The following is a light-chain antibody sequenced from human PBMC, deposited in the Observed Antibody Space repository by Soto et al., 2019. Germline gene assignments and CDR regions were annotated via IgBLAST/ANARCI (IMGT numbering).Light chain of an antibody. CDR2: DAS. Sequence: EIVLTQSPATLSLSPGERATLSCRAGQSVSSYLAWYQQKPGQAPRLRIYDASNRATGIPARFSGSGSGTDFTLTISSLEPEDFAVYYCQHRSNWPPATFGQGTKVEI. CDR1: QSVSSY. J-gene: IGKJ1*01. CDR3: QHRSNWPPAT. V-gene: IGKV3-11*01.